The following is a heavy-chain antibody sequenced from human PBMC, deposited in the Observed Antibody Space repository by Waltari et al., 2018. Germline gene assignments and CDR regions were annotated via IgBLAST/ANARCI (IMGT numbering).Heavy chain of an antibody. V-gene: IGHV3-23*03. CDR2: IYSGGST. CDR1: GFTFSSYA. Sequence: EVQLLESGGGLVQPGGSLRLSCAASGFTFSSYAMSWVRQAPGKGLEWVSVIYSGGSTYYADSVKGRVTISRDNSKNTLYLQMNSLRAEDTAVYYCAKAPILQQYYFDYWGQGTLVTVSS. D-gene: IGHD4-4*01. CDR3: AKAPILQQYYFDY. J-gene: IGHJ4*02.